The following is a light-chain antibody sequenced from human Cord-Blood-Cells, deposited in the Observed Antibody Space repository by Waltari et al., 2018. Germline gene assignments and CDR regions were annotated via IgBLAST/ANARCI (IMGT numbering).Light chain of an antibody. CDR3: CSYAGSSTYV. J-gene: IGLJ1*01. CDR1: SRDVGRYNL. Sequence: SALTQPASVSGSPGQSITISCTGTSRDVGRYNLVSWYQQHPGKAPKLMIYEGSKRPSGVSNRFSGSKSGNTASLTISGLQAEDEADYYCCSYAGSSTYVFGTGTKVTVL. V-gene: IGLV2-23*01. CDR2: EGS.